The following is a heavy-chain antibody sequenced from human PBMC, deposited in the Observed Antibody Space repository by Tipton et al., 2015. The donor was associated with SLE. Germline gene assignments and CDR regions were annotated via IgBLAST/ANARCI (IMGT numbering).Heavy chain of an antibody. D-gene: IGHD3-10*01. CDR1: GYSISSGYY. V-gene: IGHV4-38-2*01. Sequence: TLSLTCAVSGYSISSGYYWGWIRQPPGKGLEWIGSIHDSGSTNDNPSLKSRVTMSVDTSKNQFSLNLTSVTAADAAVYYCARITVGQPDYWGQGTLVTVSS. CDR3: ARITVGQPDY. J-gene: IGHJ4*02. CDR2: IHDSGST.